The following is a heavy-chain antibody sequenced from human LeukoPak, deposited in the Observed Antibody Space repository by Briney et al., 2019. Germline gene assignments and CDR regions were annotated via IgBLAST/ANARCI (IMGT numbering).Heavy chain of an antibody. CDR2: ISADGNII. D-gene: IGHD6-6*01. V-gene: IGHV3-11*04. Sequence: GGSLRLSCEASGFTFRNYYISWFRQAPGKGLEWVSWISADGNIIRYADSVKGRFIISRDNTGNSLYLQMNSLRAEDTAVYYCARGSIQSLEYDAFDIWGQGTMVTVSS. J-gene: IGHJ3*02. CDR3: ARGSIQSLEYDAFDI. CDR1: GFTFRNYY.